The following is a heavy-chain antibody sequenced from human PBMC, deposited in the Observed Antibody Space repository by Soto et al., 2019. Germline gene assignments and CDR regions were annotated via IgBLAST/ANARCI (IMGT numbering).Heavy chain of an antibody. V-gene: IGHV1-3*01. CDR1: GYTFTSYA. J-gene: IGHJ4*02. CDR2: INAGNGNT. Sequence: QVQLVQSGAEVKKPGASVKVSCKASGYTFTSYAMHWVRQAPGQRLEWMGWINAGNGNTKYSQKFQGRVTITRDTSESTAYMELSSVRSEDTAVYYCATQHKYGDFPLYWGQGTLVTVSS. CDR3: ATQHKYGDFPLY. D-gene: IGHD4-17*01.